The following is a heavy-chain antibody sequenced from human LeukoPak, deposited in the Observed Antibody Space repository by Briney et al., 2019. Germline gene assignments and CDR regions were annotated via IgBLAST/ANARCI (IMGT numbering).Heavy chain of an antibody. Sequence: PGGSLRLSCAASGFTFSSFSMNWARQAPGKGLEWVSAISGSGGSTYYADSVKGRFTISRDNSKNTLYLQMNSLRAEDTAVYYCAKDRRYCSGGSCLRVYYYYYMDVWGKGTTVTVSS. J-gene: IGHJ6*03. V-gene: IGHV3-23*01. CDR1: GFTFSSFS. D-gene: IGHD2-15*01. CDR2: ISGSGGST. CDR3: AKDRRYCSGGSCLRVYYYYYMDV.